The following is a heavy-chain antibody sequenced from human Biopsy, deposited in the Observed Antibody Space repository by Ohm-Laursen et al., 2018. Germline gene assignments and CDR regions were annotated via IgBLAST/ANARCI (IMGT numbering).Heavy chain of an antibody. J-gene: IGHJ4*02. CDR2: INTYSGNT. Sequence: ASVKVSCKASGYTFTTYGISWVRQAPGQGLEWMGWINTYSGNTNYGKKFHDRVIMTSDKSTSTAYLEHRSLRSDDTAVYYCARDYYPYVDYLKDVPLCDSWGQGTLVTVSS. D-gene: IGHD4-17*01. CDR1: GYTFTTYG. CDR3: ARDYYPYVDYLKDVPLCDS. V-gene: IGHV1-18*01.